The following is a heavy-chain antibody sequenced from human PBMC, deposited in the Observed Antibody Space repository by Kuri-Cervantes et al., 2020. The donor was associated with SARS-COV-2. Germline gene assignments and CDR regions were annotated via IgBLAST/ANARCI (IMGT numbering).Heavy chain of an antibody. V-gene: IGHV3-30-3*01. J-gene: IGHJ5*02. Sequence: GESLKISCAASGFTFSSYAMHWVRQAPGKGLEWVAVISYDGSNKYYADSVKGRFTISRDNSKNTLYLQMNSLRAEDTAVYYCARAWSSRSLEFDPWGQGTLVTVSS. CDR3: ARAWSSRSLEFDP. CDR2: ISYDGSNK. CDR1: GFTFSSYA. D-gene: IGHD6-19*01.